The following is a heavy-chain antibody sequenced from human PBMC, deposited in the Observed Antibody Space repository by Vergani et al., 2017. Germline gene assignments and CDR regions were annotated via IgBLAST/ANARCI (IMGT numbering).Heavy chain of an antibody. D-gene: IGHD2-2*01. CDR3: AREYSSTSGRAFDF. J-gene: IGHJ3*01. V-gene: IGHV3-72*01. Sequence: EVQLVESGGGLVQPGGSLRLSCAASGFTLSDHVMDWVRQGPGKGLEWVGRSRNKARSYTTEYSASVKGRFTISRDDSRNSLYLQMNSLKTKDTAVYYCAREYSSTSGRAFDFWGQGTKVTVSS. CDR1: GFTLSDHV. CDR2: SRNKARSYTT.